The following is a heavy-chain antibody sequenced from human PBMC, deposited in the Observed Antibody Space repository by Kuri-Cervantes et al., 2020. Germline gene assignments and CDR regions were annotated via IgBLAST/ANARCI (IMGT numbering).Heavy chain of an antibody. CDR3: ARGGGVTGGYFDL. CDR1: GKNVTDLS. V-gene: IGHV1-24*01. Sequence: ASVKVSCKVSGKNVTDLSIHWVRQAPGKGLEWMGGFDPEVGDTIYAQKFQGRVTMTGNTSISTAYMELRSLRPDDTAVYYCARGGGVTGGYFDLWGRGTLVTVSS. D-gene: IGHD2-21*02. J-gene: IGHJ2*01. CDR2: FDPEVGDT.